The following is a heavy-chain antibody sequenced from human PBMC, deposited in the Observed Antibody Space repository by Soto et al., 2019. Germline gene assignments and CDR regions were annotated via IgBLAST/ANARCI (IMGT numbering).Heavy chain of an antibody. CDR3: ARQKYDYIWGTYRPFDY. CDR2: IYPGDSDT. CDR1: GYSFASSW. V-gene: IGHV5-51*01. Sequence: LGESLKISCKGSGYSFASSWIGWVRQMPGKGLEWMGIIYPGDSDTRYSPSFQGQVTISADKSISTAYLQWSSLKASDTAMYYCARQKYDYIWGTYRPFDYWGQGTLVTVSS. J-gene: IGHJ4*02. D-gene: IGHD3-16*02.